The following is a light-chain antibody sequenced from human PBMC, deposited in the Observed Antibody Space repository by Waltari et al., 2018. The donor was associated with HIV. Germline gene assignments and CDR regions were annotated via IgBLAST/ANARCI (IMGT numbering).Light chain of an antibody. Sequence: QSVLTQSPSVSAAPGQRVTISCSGSSPNIGNNDVSWYQQLPGRAPKVLIYDNDKRPSGIPDRFLGSKSGTSATLDITGLQTGDEADYYCATWHTSLRAHVVFGGGTKVTVL. V-gene: IGLV1-51*01. CDR2: DND. CDR1: SPNIGNND. CDR3: ATWHTSLRAHVV. J-gene: IGLJ2*01.